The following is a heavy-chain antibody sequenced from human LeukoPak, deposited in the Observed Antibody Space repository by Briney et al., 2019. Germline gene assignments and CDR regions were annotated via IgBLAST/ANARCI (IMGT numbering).Heavy chain of an antibody. D-gene: IGHD3-22*01. J-gene: IGHJ4*02. CDR1: GGTFSSYA. CDR3: ARDLNYYDSSGYYWGAPSFDY. V-gene: IGHV1-18*01. Sequence: ASVKVSCKASGGTFSSYAISWVRQAPGQGLEWMGWISAYNDNTDYAQKLQGRVTMTTDTSTSTAYMELRSLRSDDTAVYYCARDLNYYDSSGYYWGAPSFDYWGQGTLVTVSS. CDR2: ISAYNDNT.